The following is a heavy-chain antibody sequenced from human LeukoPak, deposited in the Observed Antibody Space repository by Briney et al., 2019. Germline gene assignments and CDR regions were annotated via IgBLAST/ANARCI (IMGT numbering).Heavy chain of an antibody. J-gene: IGHJ4*02. D-gene: IGHD5-12*01. Sequence: SETLSLTCTVSGGSISDYDWSWIRQPPGKGLEWIGYIHYSGSTNYNPSLKSRVTISVDTSKNQFSLKLSSVTAADTAVYYCARLDLFQASGSTLVDYWGQGTLVTVSS. CDR3: ARLDLFQASGSTLVDY. CDR1: GGSISDYD. V-gene: IGHV4-59*08. CDR2: IHYSGST.